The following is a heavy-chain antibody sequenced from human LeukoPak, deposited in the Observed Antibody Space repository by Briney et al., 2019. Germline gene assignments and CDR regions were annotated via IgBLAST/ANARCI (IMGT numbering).Heavy chain of an antibody. CDR3: TSPQADSGATYFRH. V-gene: IGHV3-73*01. J-gene: IGHJ1*01. CDR1: GFTFSGST. Sequence: GGSLKLSCAASGFTFSGSTIHWVRQASGKGLEWIGRIRSKANSYATAYAASVKGRFTISRDDAKNTAYLQMDSLKTEDAAVYYCTSPQADSGATYFRHWGQGTLVTVSS. CDR2: IRSKANSYAT. D-gene: IGHD6-19*01.